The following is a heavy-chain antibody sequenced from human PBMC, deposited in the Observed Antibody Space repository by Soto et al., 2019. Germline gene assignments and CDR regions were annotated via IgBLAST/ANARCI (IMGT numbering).Heavy chain of an antibody. CDR2: ISSDGSEK. Sequence: PGGSLRLSCVASGFTFSNYAMHWVRQAPGKGLGWVAVISSDGSEKYYLDSVRDRFTISRDNSKNKLYLQMNNLRPEDTAMYYCANSWTTLTTGFDFWGQGAPVTVYS. CDR3: ANSWTTLTTGFDF. V-gene: IGHV3-30*18. J-gene: IGHJ4*02. CDR1: GFTFSNYA. D-gene: IGHD4-17*01.